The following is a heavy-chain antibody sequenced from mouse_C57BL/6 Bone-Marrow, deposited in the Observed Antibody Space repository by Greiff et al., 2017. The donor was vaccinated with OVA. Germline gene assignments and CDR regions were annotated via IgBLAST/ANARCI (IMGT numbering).Heavy chain of an antibody. J-gene: IGHJ3*01. Sequence: VQLQQSDAELVKPGASVKISCKVSGYTFTDHTIHWMKQRPEQGLEWIGYIYPRDGSTKYNEKFKGKATLTADKSSSTAYMQLNSLTSEDSAVYFCAKDKRGYFPWFAYWGQGTLVTVSA. V-gene: IGHV1-78*01. CDR3: AKDKRGYFPWFAY. D-gene: IGHD3-1*01. CDR2: IYPRDGST. CDR1: GYTFTDHT.